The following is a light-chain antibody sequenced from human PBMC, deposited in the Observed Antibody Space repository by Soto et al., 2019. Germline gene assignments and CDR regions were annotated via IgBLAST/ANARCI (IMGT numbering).Light chain of an antibody. Sequence: TVITQYPSSLSVSPGENVPPSCRASQFISNSLAWYQQRPGQPPRLLIYGASTRAAGISARFSGSGSGTEFTLTISSLQSEDFAVYYCQQSSNWPRTFGQGTKVDI. V-gene: IGKV3-15*01. CDR3: QQSSNWPRT. CDR1: QFISNS. CDR2: GAS. J-gene: IGKJ1*01.